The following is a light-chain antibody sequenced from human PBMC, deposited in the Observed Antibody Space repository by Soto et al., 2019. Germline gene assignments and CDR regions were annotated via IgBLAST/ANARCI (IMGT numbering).Light chain of an antibody. CDR3: HQATSGLRT. V-gene: IGKV3-15*01. Sequence: IVMTQSPVTLSMSPGDRATLSCRASQNVATNVAWYQQKPGQAPRLLIYGASIRATGVPARFSGSGSGTEFTLTIDSLKSEDFAVFYCHQATSGLRTFGRGTRVEV. CDR1: QNVATN. CDR2: GAS. J-gene: IGKJ1*01.